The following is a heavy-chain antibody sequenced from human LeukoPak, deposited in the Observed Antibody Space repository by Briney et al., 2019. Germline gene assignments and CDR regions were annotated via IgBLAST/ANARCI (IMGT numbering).Heavy chain of an antibody. Sequence: GESLKISCKGSGYSFTNYWIGWVRQMPGKGLEWMGIIHPSNSDTRYSPSFQGQVTISADKSISTAYLQWSSLKASDTAMYYSVSRSGPAAYDIWAQGTMVTVSS. CDR1: GYSFTNYW. CDR2: IHPSNSDT. V-gene: IGHV5-51*01. J-gene: IGHJ3*02. CDR3: VSRSGPAAYDI. D-gene: IGHD2-15*01.